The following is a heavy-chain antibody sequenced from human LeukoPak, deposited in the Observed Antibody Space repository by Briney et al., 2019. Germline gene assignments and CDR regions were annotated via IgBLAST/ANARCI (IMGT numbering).Heavy chain of an antibody. Sequence: ASVKVSCKASGYTFTSYDINWVRQATGQGLEWMGWMNPNSDNTGYAQKFQGRVTMTRNTSISTAYMELSSLRSEDTAVYYCARAGYCSSTSCFSWFDPWGQGSLVTVSS. CDR3: ARAGYCSSTSCFSWFDP. CDR1: GYTFTSYD. J-gene: IGHJ5*02. CDR2: MNPNSDNT. V-gene: IGHV1-8*01. D-gene: IGHD2-2*01.